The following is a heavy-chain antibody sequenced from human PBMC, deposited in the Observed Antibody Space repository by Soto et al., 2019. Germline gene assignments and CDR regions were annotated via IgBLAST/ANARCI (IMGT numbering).Heavy chain of an antibody. CDR2: INPNSGGT. CDR3: ASYGISSGDYLPFDY. D-gene: IGHD4-17*01. V-gene: IGHV1-2*02. CDR1: GYTFTGYY. Sequence: ASVKVSCKASGYTFTGYYMHWVRQAPGQGLEWMGWINPNSGGTNYAQKFQGRVTMTRDTSISTAYMELSRLRSDDTAVYYCASYGISSGDYLPFDYWGQGTPVTVSS. J-gene: IGHJ4*02.